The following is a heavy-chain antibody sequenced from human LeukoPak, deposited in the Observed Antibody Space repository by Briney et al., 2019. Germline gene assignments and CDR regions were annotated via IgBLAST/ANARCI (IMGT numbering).Heavy chain of an antibody. J-gene: IGHJ3*01. Sequence: PSETLSLTCTVSGGSLSGHYWSWIRQPPGKGLEWIGYSYSGGNANYNPSLKSRVTISIDTSENQFSLRLTSVTAADTAIYFCAHSKRGGGYYINAFAVWGQGALVTISS. CDR1: GGSLSGHY. CDR2: SYSGGNA. CDR3: AHSKRGGGYYINAFAV. D-gene: IGHD1-26*01. V-gene: IGHV4-59*11.